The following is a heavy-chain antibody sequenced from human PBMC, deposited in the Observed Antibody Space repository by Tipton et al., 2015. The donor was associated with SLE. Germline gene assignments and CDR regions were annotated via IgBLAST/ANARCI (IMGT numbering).Heavy chain of an antibody. V-gene: IGHV3-66*02. CDR3: ARGRGITGTTDWFDP. CDR1: GFTFSTYW. CDR2: IYSGGST. Sequence: SLRLSCAASGFTFSTYWMSWVRQAPGKGLEWVSVIYSGGSTYYADSVKGRFTISRDNSKNTLYLQMNSLRAEDTAVYYCARGRGITGTTDWFDPWGQGTLVTVSS. D-gene: IGHD1-20*01. J-gene: IGHJ5*02.